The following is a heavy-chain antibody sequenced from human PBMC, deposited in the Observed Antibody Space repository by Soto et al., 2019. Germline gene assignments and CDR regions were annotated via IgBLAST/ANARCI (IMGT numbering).Heavy chain of an antibody. J-gene: IGHJ6*02. CDR3: ATESKSLEVSASRVYGMDV. CDR2: TRNNGEYT. D-gene: IGHD2-2*01. Sequence: GGSLRLSCAGSGFTFSKYAMTWVRQAPGKGLEWVSTTRNNGEYTYYEDSVKGRFTVSRDNSKNALFLEMSSLRAEDTAVYYCATESKSLEVSASRVYGMDVWGQGTRVTVSS. CDR1: GFTFSKYA. V-gene: IGHV3-23*01.